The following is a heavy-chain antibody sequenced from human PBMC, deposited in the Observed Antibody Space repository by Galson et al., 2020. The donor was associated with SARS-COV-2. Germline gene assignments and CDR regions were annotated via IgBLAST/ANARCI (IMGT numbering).Heavy chain of an antibody. CDR3: TRDWNGAGEF. CDR2: IRNKHSSYTT. V-gene: IGHV3-72*01. D-gene: IGHD3-16*01. CDR1: GFTFSDFY. J-gene: IGHJ4*02. Sequence: GESLKISCAASGFTFSDFYMDWVRQAPGQGLEWLGRIRNKHSSYTTEYAASVRGRFTVSRDDLKNLVYLQMNSLKIEDTAIYYCTRDWNGAGEFWGQGTLVTVSS.